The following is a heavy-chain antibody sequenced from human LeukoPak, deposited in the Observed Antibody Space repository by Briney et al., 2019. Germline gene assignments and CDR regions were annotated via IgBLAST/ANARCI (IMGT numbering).Heavy chain of an antibody. Sequence: GGSLRLSCAASGFIFNNYWMSWVRQAPGKGLEWVANIKQEGSEKYYVDSVKGRFTISRDNAKNSLYLQMNSLRAEDTVVYFCARALPYPERRYFDYWGQGTLVTVSS. D-gene: IGHD1-1*01. CDR2: IKQEGSEK. J-gene: IGHJ4*02. CDR1: GFIFNNYW. V-gene: IGHV3-7*03. CDR3: ARALPYPERRYFDY.